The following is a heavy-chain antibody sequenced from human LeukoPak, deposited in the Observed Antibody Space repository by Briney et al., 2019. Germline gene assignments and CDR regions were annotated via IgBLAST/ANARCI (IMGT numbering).Heavy chain of an antibody. V-gene: IGHV3-23*01. CDR1: GFTFGSYA. D-gene: IGHD6-19*01. J-gene: IGHJ4*02. CDR2: ICGIGGST. CDR3: VRSRWGDFDH. Sequence: PGGSLRLSCAASGFTFGSYAMSWVRQAPGKGLQWVSAICGIGGSTYYADSVKGRFTISRDNSKNTLFLQLNSLRVEDTAVYFCVRSRWGDFDHWGQGILVTVSS.